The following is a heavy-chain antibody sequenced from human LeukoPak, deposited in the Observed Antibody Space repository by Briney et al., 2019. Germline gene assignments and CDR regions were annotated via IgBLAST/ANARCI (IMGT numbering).Heavy chain of an antibody. J-gene: IGHJ4*02. CDR2: ISYDGSNK. D-gene: IGHD1-1*01. Sequence: GRSLRLSCAASGFPFSAYAMHWVRQAPGKGLEWVAVISYDGSNKYYADSVKGRFTISRDNSKNTLYLQMNSLRAEDTAVYYCARGRTGTLALWGQGTLVTVSS. CDR1: GFPFSAYA. V-gene: IGHV3-30*19. CDR3: ARGRTGTLAL.